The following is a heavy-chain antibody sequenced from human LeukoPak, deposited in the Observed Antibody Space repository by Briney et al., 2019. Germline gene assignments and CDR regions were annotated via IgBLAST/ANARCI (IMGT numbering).Heavy chain of an antibody. CDR3: ARGYYSYNYYYGMDV. D-gene: IGHD2-8*01. CDR1: GYTFTSYD. Sequence: PGASVKVSCKASGYTFTSYDINWVRQATEQGLEWMGWVNPNSGNTGYAQKFQGRVTMTRNTSISTAYMELSSLRSEDTAVYHCARGYYSYNYYYGMDVWGQGTTVTVSS. J-gene: IGHJ6*02. V-gene: IGHV1-8*01. CDR2: VNPNSGNT.